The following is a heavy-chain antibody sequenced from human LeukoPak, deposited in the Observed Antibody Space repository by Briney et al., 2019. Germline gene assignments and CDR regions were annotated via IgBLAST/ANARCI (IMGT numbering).Heavy chain of an antibody. D-gene: IGHD7-27*01. Sequence: PSETLSLTCAVSGGSISSGGYSWSWIRQPPGKGLEWIGYIYHSGSTYYHPSLKSRVTISVDRSKNQCSLKLSSVTAADTAVYYCARSPLNWGWEYYCDYWGQGTLVTVSS. J-gene: IGHJ4*02. V-gene: IGHV4-30-2*01. CDR3: ARSPLNWGWEYYCDY. CDR2: IYHSGST. CDR1: GGSISSGGYS.